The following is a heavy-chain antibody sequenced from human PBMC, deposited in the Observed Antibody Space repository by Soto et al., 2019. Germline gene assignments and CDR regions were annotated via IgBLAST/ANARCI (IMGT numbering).Heavy chain of an antibody. Sequence: ASVKVSCKASGYTFTSDGISWVRQAPGQGLEWMGWISAYNGNTNYAQKLQGRVTMTTDTSTSTAYMELRSLRSDDTAVYYCAREGGYYYDSSGVFDYWGQGTLVTVSS. V-gene: IGHV1-18*01. CDR1: GYTFTSDG. J-gene: IGHJ4*02. D-gene: IGHD3-22*01. CDR3: AREGGYYYDSSGVFDY. CDR2: ISAYNGNT.